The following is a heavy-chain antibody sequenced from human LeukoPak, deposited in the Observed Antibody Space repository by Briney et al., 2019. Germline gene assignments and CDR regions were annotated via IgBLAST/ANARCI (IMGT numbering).Heavy chain of an antibody. D-gene: IGHD2-2*01. CDR2: INHSGST. J-gene: IGHJ3*02. V-gene: IGHV4-34*01. Sequence: SETLSLTCAVYGGSFSGYYWSWIRQPPGKGLEWIGEINHSGSTNYNPSLKSRVTISVDTSKNQFSLKLSSVTAADTAVYHCARGRDCSSTSCYWAFDIWGQGTMVTVSS. CDR1: GGSFSGYY. CDR3: ARGRDCSSTSCYWAFDI.